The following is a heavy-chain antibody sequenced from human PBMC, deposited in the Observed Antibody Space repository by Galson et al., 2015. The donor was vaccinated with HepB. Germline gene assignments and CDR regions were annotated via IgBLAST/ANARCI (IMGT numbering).Heavy chain of an antibody. D-gene: IGHD3-16*02. CDR1: GGTFSSYA. J-gene: IGHJ4*02. CDR3: ASYFLNGSYRPPHLDY. V-gene: IGHV1-69*13. CDR2: IIPIFGTA. Sequence: SVKVSCKASGGTFSSYAISWVRQAPGQGLEWMGGIIPIFGTANYAQKFQGRVTITADESTSTAYMELSSLRSEDTAVYYCASYFLNGSYRPPHLDYWGQGTLVTVSS.